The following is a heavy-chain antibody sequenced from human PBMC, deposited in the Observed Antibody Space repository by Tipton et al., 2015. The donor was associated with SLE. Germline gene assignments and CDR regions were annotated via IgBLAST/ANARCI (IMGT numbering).Heavy chain of an antibody. D-gene: IGHD2-2*01. V-gene: IGHV3-49*03. CDR2: ARVKAYGGTT. CDR1: GGSFGGYY. Sequence: TLSLTCSIYGGSFGGYYWSWIRQPPGKGLEWVGVARVKAYGGTTEYAASVQGRFTISRDDSRSVAYLQMNSLKTEDTAVYYCVRDSSLWSTDYWGQGTLVTVSS. J-gene: IGHJ4*02. CDR3: VRDSSLWSTDY.